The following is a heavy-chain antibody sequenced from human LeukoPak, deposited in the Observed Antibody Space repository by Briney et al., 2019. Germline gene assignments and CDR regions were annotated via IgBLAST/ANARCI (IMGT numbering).Heavy chain of an antibody. CDR3: ALPYYYDSSGYYFNLDY. V-gene: IGHV3-7*01. Sequence: PGGSLRLSCAASGFTFSSYWMSWVRQAPGKGLEWVANIKQDGSEKYYVDSVKGRFTISRDNAKNSLYLQMNSLRAEDTAVYYCALPYYYDSSGYYFNLDYWGQGTLVTVSS. CDR1: GFTFSSYW. CDR2: IKQDGSEK. D-gene: IGHD3-22*01. J-gene: IGHJ4*02.